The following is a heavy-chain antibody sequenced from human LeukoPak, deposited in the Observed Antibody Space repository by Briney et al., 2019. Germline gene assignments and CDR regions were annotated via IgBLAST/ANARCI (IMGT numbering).Heavy chain of an antibody. J-gene: IGHJ4*02. CDR1: GYSISSGYY. D-gene: IGHD3-3*01. Sequence: SETLSLTCAVSGYSISSGYYWGWIRQPPGKGLEWMGSFYHSGSTYYNPSLRSRVTISVDTSKNQFSLNLDSVTATDTAVYYCARTRTIFGVVNSGYWGQGTLVTVSS. V-gene: IGHV4-38-2*01. CDR3: ARTRTIFGVVNSGY. CDR2: FYHSGST.